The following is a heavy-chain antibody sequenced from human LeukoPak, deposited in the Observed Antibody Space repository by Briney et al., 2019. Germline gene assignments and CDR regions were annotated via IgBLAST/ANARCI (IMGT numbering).Heavy chain of an antibody. J-gene: IGHJ4*02. D-gene: IGHD2-15*01. V-gene: IGHV3-23*01. CDR2: ISGSGGST. CDR1: GFSVSNYY. CDR3: AKYPTPVYCSGGSCYSDY. Sequence: GGSLRLSCAASGFSVSNYYMSWVRQPPGKGLEWVSAISGSGGSTYYADSVKGRFTISRDNSKNTLYLQMNSLRAEDTAVYYCAKYPTPVYCSGGSCYSDYWGQGTLVTVSS.